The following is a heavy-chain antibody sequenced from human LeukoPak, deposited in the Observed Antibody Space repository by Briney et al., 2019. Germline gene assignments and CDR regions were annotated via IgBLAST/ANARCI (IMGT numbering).Heavy chain of an antibody. Sequence: GGSLRLSCAASGFTFSSYAMHWVRQAPGKGLEWVAVISYDGSNKYYADSVKGRFTISRDNSKNTLYLQMNSLRAEDTAVYYCARVLSHNWNDVGAFDIWGQGTVVTVSS. V-gene: IGHV3-30-3*01. CDR2: ISYDGSNK. CDR1: GFTFSSYA. J-gene: IGHJ3*02. CDR3: ARVLSHNWNDVGAFDI. D-gene: IGHD1-20*01.